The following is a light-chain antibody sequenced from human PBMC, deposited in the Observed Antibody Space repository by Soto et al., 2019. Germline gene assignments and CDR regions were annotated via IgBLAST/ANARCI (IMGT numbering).Light chain of an antibody. V-gene: IGKV3-20*01. CDR1: QSLSGNY. CDR2: RAS. CDR3: QHYGASPWT. Sequence: NVLTQSPGTLSLSPGERATLSCRASQSLSGNYSAWYQQKPGQAPRVLIYRASIRATGISDRFSGRGSGTDFTLTISRLEPEDFAVYYCQHYGASPWTFGQGTKVEIK. J-gene: IGKJ1*01.